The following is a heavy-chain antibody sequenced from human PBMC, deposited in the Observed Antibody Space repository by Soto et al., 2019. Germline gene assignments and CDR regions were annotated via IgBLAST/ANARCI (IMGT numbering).Heavy chain of an antibody. CDR1: GYSFTSYW. CDR3: ASYGGNKYLNYYYGMDV. J-gene: IGHJ6*02. CDR2: IDPSDSYT. V-gene: IGHV5-10-1*01. Sequence: PGESLKISCMGSGYSFTSYWISWVRQMPGKGLEWMGRIDPSDSYTNYSPSFQGHVTISADKSISTAYLQWSSLKASDTAMYYCASYGGNKYLNYYYGMDVWGQGTTVTVSS. D-gene: IGHD2-15*01.